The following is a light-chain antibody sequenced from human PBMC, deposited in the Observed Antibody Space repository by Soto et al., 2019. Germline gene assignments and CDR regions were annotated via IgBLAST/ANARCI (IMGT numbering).Light chain of an antibody. CDR1: SSDVGGFNY. J-gene: IGLJ3*02. Sequence: QSVLTQPASVSGSPGQSITISCTGTSSDVGGFNYVSWYQQHPGKAPKLMIYEVSHRPSGVSNRFSGSKSGNTASLTISGLQAEDEADYYCSSYTSSDTQVFGGGTKVTVL. CDR2: EVS. CDR3: SSYTSSDTQV. V-gene: IGLV2-14*01.